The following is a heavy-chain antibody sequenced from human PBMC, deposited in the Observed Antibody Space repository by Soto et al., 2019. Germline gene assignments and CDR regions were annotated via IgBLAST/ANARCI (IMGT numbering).Heavy chain of an antibody. V-gene: IGHV3-9*01. Sequence: EVQLVESGGGLVQPGRSLRLSCAASGFTFDDYAMHWVRQAPGKCLEWVSGISWNSGSIGYADSVKGRFTISRDNAKNSLYLQMNSLRAEDTALYYCAKALYDSSGSYDYWGQGTLVTVSS. CDR3: AKALYDSSGSYDY. J-gene: IGHJ4*02. CDR1: GFTFDDYA. D-gene: IGHD3-22*01. CDR2: ISWNSGSI.